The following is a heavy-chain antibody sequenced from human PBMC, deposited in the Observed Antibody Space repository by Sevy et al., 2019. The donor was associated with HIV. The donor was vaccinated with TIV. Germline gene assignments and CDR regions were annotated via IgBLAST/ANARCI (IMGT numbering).Heavy chain of an antibody. J-gene: IGHJ4*02. CDR1: GFTFSAYS. CDR3: TTRFGDYDVG. V-gene: IGHV3-48*02. Sequence: GGSLRLSCVASGFTFSAYSMNWVRQAPGKGLEWVSYIGSGSSTIHYADSVKGRFTISRDDAKNSLYLQMNSLGDGDTAVYYCTTRFGDYDVGWCQGTLVTVSS. CDR2: IGSGSSTI. D-gene: IGHD4-17*01.